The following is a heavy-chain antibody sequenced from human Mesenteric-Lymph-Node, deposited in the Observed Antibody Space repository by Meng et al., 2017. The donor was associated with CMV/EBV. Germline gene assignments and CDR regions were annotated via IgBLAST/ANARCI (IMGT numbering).Heavy chain of an antibody. CDR3: AKLSRDSSGYYV. CDR1: GFTFTNYG. D-gene: IGHD3-22*01. Sequence: GGSLRLSCVASGFTFTNYGLSWVRQAPGKGLEWVSSISGSGISTYYPDSVKGRFTISRDNSRNTVYLQMNSLRAEDTAIYYCAKLSRDSSGYYVWGQGTLVTVSS. V-gene: IGHV3-23*01. J-gene: IGHJ4*02. CDR2: ISGSGIST.